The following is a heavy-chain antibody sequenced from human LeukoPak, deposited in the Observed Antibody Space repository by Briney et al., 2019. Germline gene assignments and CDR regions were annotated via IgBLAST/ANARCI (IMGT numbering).Heavy chain of an antibody. J-gene: IGHJ6*03. CDR3: ARGGVAAAGGANYYYYMDV. V-gene: IGHV1-2*02. Sequence: ASAKVSCKASGYTFTGYYMHWVRQAPGQGLEWMGWINPNSGGTNYAQKFQGRVTMTRDTSISTAYMELSRLRSDDTAVYYCARGGVAAAGGANYYYYMDVWGKGTTVTISS. D-gene: IGHD6-25*01. CDR1: GYTFTGYY. CDR2: INPNSGGT.